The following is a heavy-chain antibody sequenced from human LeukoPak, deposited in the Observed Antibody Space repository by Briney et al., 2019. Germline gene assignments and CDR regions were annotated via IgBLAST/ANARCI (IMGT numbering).Heavy chain of an antibody. J-gene: IGHJ4*02. V-gene: IGHV3-21*01. D-gene: IGHD6-13*01. CDR3: ARDLVRPYSSSWYGGDY. Sequence: GGSLRLSCAASGFTFSSYSMNWVRQAPGKGLEWVSSISSSSSYIYYADSVKGRFTISRDNAKNSLYLQMNSQRAEDTAVYYCARDLVRPYSSSWYGGDYWGQGTLVTVSS. CDR1: GFTFSSYS. CDR2: ISSSSSYI.